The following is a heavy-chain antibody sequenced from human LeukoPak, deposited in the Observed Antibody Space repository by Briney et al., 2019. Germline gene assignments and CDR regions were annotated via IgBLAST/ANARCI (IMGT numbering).Heavy chain of an antibody. CDR3: ARHNSGTYYGPFDY. Sequence: GESLKISCKGSGFTFTSYWIGWVRQMPGKGLEWMGIIYPGDSDTTYSPSFQGQVTISADKSISTAYLQWSSLKASDTAMYYCARHNSGTYYGPFDYWGQGTLVTVSS. CDR2: IYPGDSDT. CDR1: GFTFTSYW. D-gene: IGHD1-26*01. J-gene: IGHJ4*02. V-gene: IGHV5-51*01.